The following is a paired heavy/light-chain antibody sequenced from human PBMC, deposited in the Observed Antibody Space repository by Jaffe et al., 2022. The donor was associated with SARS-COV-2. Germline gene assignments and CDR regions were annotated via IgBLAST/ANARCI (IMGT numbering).Light chain of an antibody. CDR2: DAS. CDR1: QSVSST. J-gene: IGKJ2*01. CDR3: QQYNKWPYT. Sequence: EIVLTQSPATLSVSPGERATLSCRASQSVSSTLAWYQQKPGQAPRLLIYDASTRATGIPARFSGSGSGTEFTLTISSLQSEDFAVYYCQQYNKWPYTFGQGTKLEIK. V-gene: IGKV3-15*01.
Heavy chain of an antibody. CDR1: GFTFNNYA. Sequence: EVQLLESGGALVQPGGPLRLSCAASGFTFNNYAMTWVRQAPGKGLEWVSGISDSGVSTYYADSVKGRFTISRDNSKNTLYLQMSSLRVEDTAFYYCAKVLRVTGDQFRWFDPWGQGTLVTVSS. CDR2: ISDSGVST. CDR3: AKVLRVTGDQFRWFDP. J-gene: IGHJ5*02. V-gene: IGHV3-23*01. D-gene: IGHD7-27*01.